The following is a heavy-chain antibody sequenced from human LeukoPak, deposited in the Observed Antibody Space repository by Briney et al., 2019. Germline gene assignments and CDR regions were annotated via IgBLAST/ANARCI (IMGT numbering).Heavy chain of an antibody. CDR3: ATSSGYSYG. V-gene: IGHV3-48*01. CDR2: ISSSSSTI. Sequence: TGGSLRLSCAASGFTFSSYSMNWVRQAPGKGLEWVSYISSSSSTIYYADSVKGRFTISRDNAKNSLYQQMNSLRAEDTAVYYCATSSGYSYGWGQGTLVTVSS. J-gene: IGHJ4*02. D-gene: IGHD5-18*01. CDR1: GFTFSSYS.